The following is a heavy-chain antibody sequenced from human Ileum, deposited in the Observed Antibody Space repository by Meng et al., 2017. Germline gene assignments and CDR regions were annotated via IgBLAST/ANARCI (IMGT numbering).Heavy chain of an antibody. CDR2: INAGNGDT. J-gene: IGHJ4*02. CDR1: GYTFSNYA. D-gene: IGHD3-22*01. V-gene: IGHV1-3*01. CDR3: ARFSSGYFFGY. Sequence: HVQLVQSGAEVKEPGASVKVSCKASGYTFSNYAMNWVRQAPGQRLEWMGWINAGNGDTKYSQKFQGRVTITRDTSASTGYMELSSLRSEDTAVYYCARFSSGYFFGYWGQGTLVTVSS.